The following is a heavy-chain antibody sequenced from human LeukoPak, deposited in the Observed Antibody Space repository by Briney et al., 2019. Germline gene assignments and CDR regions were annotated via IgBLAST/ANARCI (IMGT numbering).Heavy chain of an antibody. D-gene: IGHD5-24*01. CDR3: ARVARDGYMVFYFDY. V-gene: IGHV1-69*13. J-gene: IGHJ4*02. Sequence: GASVKVSCKASGGTFSSYAISWVRQAPGQGLEWMGGIIPIFGTANYAQKFQGRVTITADESTSTAYMELSSLRSEDTAVYYCARVARDGYMVFYFDYWGQGTLVTVSS. CDR1: GGTFSSYA. CDR2: IIPIFGTA.